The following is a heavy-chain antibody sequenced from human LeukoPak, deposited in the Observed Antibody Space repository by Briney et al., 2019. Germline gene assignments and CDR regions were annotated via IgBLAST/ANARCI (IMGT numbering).Heavy chain of an antibody. D-gene: IGHD6-6*01. V-gene: IGHV4-39*01. J-gene: IGHJ4*02. CDR1: GGSISSSSYY. Sequence: SETLSLTCTVSGGSISSSSYYLGWIRQPPGKGLEWIGSIYYSGSTYYNPSLKSRVTISVDTSKNQFSLRLSSVTAADTAVYYCARHQTVIAAHPLDYWGQGTLVTVSS. CDR2: IYYSGST. CDR3: ARHQTVIAAHPLDY.